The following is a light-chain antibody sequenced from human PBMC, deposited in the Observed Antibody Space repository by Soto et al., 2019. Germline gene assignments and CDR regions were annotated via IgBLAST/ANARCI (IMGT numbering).Light chain of an antibody. CDR2: DVT. V-gene: IGLV2-23*02. CDR3: CSHAGRGSVL. CDR1: SSDIGRYNL. J-gene: IGLJ2*01. Sequence: QSALAQPASVSGSPGQSITISCTGASSDIGRYNLVSWYQQYPGKAPKLVIYDVTKWPSGVSDRFSASKSGNTASLTISGLQAEDEADYYCCSHAGRGSVLFGGGTKVTVL.